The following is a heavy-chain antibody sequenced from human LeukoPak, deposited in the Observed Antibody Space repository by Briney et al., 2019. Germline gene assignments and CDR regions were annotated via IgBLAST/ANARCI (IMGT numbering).Heavy chain of an antibody. CDR1: GGSITSYY. CDR2: IYYSGST. V-gene: IGHV4-59*08. D-gene: IGHD5-18*01. J-gene: IGHJ4*02. Sequence: ASETVSLTCTVSGGSITSYYWSWIRQPPEKGLEWIGYIYYSGSTNYNPSLKSRVTISVDTSKNQFSLQLSSVTAADTALYYCARHRDTAGYYFDYWGQGTLVTVSS. CDR3: ARHRDTAGYYFDY.